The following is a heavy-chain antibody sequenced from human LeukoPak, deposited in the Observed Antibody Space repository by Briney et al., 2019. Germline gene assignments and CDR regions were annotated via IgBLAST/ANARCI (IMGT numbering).Heavy chain of an antibody. D-gene: IGHD4-17*01. V-gene: IGHV4-39*01. J-gene: IGHJ2*01. CDR1: GGSITSKTYH. CDR2: IYYSGST. CDR3: VRSGDYTRECFDL. Sequence: SETLSLTCTVSGGSITSKTYHWGWIRQPPGKGLEWIGSIYYSGSTYYNPSLKSRVTISVDTSKNQFSLRLSSVTAADTAVYHCVRSGDYTRECFDLWGRGTLVTVSS.